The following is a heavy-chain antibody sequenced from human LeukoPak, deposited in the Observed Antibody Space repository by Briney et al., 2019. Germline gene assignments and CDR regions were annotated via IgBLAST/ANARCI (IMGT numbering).Heavy chain of an antibody. Sequence: SETLSLTCSVSGGSITSSTYYWGWIRQSPGKGLEWIGNIYSSGSTYYNPSLKSRVTISVDTSKNHVSLRLNSVTAADTAVFYCARTQELIPAYWYFDLWGRGTLVTVSS. CDR3: ARTQELIPAYWYFDL. CDR2: IYSSGST. D-gene: IGHD1-1*01. CDR1: GGSITSSTYY. V-gene: IGHV4-39*02. J-gene: IGHJ2*01.